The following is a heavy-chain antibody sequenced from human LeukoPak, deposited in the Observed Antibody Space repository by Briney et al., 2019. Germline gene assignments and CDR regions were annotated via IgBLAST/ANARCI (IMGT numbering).Heavy chain of an antibody. CDR1: GGSISSYY. CDR3: ARGRNCSGGSCYRRGYYFDY. Sequence: PSETLSLTCTVSGGSISSYYWSWIRQPPGKGLAWIGYVYYSGSTNYNPSLKSRVTISVDTSKNQFSLKLSSVTAADTAVYYCARGRNCSGGSCYRRGYYFDYWGQGTLVTVSS. V-gene: IGHV4-59*01. J-gene: IGHJ4*02. CDR2: VYYSGST. D-gene: IGHD2-15*01.